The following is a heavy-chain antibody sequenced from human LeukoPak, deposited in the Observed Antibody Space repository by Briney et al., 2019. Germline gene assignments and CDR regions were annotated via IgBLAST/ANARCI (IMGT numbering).Heavy chain of an antibody. CDR3: ARHGTNYLDY. CDR2: IYYLGST. Sequence: PSETLSLTCTVSGGSMRTYWSWIRQPPGKGLEWIGYIYYLGSTYYNPSLKSRVTISVDTSKNQFSLNLTSVTAAGTAMYFCARHGTNYLDYWGQGTLVTVSS. V-gene: IGHV4-59*01. J-gene: IGHJ4*02. D-gene: IGHD1-26*01. CDR1: GGSMRTY.